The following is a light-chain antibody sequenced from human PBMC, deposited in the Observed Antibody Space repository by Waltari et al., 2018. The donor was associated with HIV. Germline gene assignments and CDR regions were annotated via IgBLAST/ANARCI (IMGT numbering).Light chain of an antibody. Sequence: SYVLTQPPSVSVAPGETATISCGGNDLGSKSVDWYHQSPGQAPLLGIYDDSDRPSGLPEPFSASKCWNAATLTISRGEAVDEADYYCQVWDSSSDQGVFGGGTKLTVL. J-gene: IGLJ2*01. V-gene: IGLV3-21*04. CDR2: DDS. CDR3: QVWDSSSDQGV. CDR1: DLGSKS.